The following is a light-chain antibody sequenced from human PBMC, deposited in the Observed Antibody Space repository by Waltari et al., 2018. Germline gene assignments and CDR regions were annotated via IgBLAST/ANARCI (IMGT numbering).Light chain of an antibody. J-gene: IGLJ1*01. CDR1: SSDVGGYNA. CDR2: DVS. V-gene: IGLV2-11*01. Sequence: QSALTQPRSVSGSPGQSVTISCTGSSSDVGGYNAVSWYQQFPGKGPKVLIYDVSKRPSGDPDRFAGSKSGNAASLTISGLQAEDEAAYYGCSYAGTYTFFVFGSGTEVTVL. CDR3: CSYAGTYTFFV.